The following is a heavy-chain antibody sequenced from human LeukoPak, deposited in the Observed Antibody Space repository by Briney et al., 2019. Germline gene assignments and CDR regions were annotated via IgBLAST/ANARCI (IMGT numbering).Heavy chain of an antibody. CDR1: GFTFSSYA. D-gene: IGHD3-9*01. Sequence: PGGSLRLPCAASGFTFSSYAMSWVRQAPGKGLEWVSAISGSGGSTYYADSVKGRFTISRDNSKNTLYLQMNSLRAEDTAVYYCASDRPYYDILTGYTAFDIWGQGTMVTVSS. J-gene: IGHJ3*02. CDR3: ASDRPYYDILTGYTAFDI. V-gene: IGHV3-23*01. CDR2: ISGSGGST.